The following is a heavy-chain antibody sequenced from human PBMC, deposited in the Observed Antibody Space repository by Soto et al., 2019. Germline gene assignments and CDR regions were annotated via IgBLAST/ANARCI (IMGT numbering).Heavy chain of an antibody. V-gene: IGHV4-39*01. CDR1: GGSISSSSYY. Sequence: QLQLQESGPGLVKPSETLSLTCTVSGGSISSSSYYWGWIRQPPGKGLEWIGSIYYSGSTYYNPSLKSRVTISVDTSKNQFSLKLSSVTAADTAVYYCARTGSHGYRGNYYYYYGMDVWGQGTTVTVSS. CDR3: ARTGSHGYRGNYYYYYGMDV. CDR2: IYYSGST. J-gene: IGHJ6*02. D-gene: IGHD3-16*01.